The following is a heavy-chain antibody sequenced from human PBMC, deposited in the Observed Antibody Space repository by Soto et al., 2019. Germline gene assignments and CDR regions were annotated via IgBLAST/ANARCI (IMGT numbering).Heavy chain of an antibody. CDR1: GFTFSSYG. V-gene: IGHV3-33*06. J-gene: IGHJ6*02. Sequence: QVQLVESGGGVVQPGRSLRLSCAASGFTFSSYGMHWVRQAPGKGLEWVAVIWYDGSNKYYADSVKGRFTISRDNSKNTLYLQMNSLRAEDTAVYYCAKITTPGTSFLWFGESPYGMDVWGQGTTVTVSS. CDR2: IWYDGSNK. CDR3: AKITTPGTSFLWFGESPYGMDV. D-gene: IGHD3-10*01.